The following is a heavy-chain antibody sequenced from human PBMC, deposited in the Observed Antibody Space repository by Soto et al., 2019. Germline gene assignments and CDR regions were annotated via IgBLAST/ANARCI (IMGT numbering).Heavy chain of an antibody. CDR2: IYYSGST. CDR1: GGSISSSSYY. V-gene: IGHV4-39*01. J-gene: IGHJ5*02. Sequence: PSETLSLTCTVSGGSISSSSYYWGWIRQPPGKGMEWIGSIYYSGSTYYNPSLKSRVTISVDTSKIQFSLKLSSVTAADTAVYYCARLNVVVVAATHWFDPWGQGTLVTVSS. D-gene: IGHD2-15*01. CDR3: ARLNVVVVAATHWFDP.